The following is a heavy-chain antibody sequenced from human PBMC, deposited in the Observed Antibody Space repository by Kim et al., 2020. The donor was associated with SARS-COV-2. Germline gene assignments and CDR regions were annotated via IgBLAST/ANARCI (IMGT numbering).Heavy chain of an antibody. CDR3: AREEVEVAGNDY. CDR1: GGSVSSGSYY. V-gene: IGHV4-61*01. Sequence: SETLSLTCTVSGGSVSSGSYYWSWIRQPPGKGLEWIGYIYYSGGTNYNPSLKSRVTISVDTSKNQFSLKRSSVTAADTAVYWCAREEVEVAGNDYWGQGTLVTVSS. J-gene: IGHJ4*02. D-gene: IGHD6-19*01. CDR2: IYYSGGT.